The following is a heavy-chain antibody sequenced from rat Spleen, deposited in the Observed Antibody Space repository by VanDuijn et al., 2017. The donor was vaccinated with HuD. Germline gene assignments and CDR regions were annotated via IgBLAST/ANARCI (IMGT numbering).Heavy chain of an antibody. D-gene: IGHD1-12*03. V-gene: IGHV2-30*01. CDR3: ARGNYYDGYYPFDY. Sequence: QVQLKESGPGLVQPSQSLSLTCTVPGFSLIRYNVHWFRQPPGKGLVWMGVMWTGGSTASNSLLKSRLSITRDTSKSQVFLKMNSLQTEDTATYYCARGNYYDGYYPFDYWGQGVMVRVSS. CDR1: GFSLIRYN. CDR2: MWTGGST. J-gene: IGHJ2*01.